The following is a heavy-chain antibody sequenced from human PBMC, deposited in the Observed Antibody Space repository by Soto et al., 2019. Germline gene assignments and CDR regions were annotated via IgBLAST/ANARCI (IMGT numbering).Heavy chain of an antibody. Sequence: GGSLRLSCAASGFTFTRYSMNWVRQAPGKGLEWVSSISSTTNYIYYGDSMRGRFTISRDNAKNSLYLEMNSLRAEDTAVYYCERESEDLTSNFDYWGQGTLVTVSS. V-gene: IGHV3-21*06. J-gene: IGHJ4*02. CDR2: ISSTTNYI. CDR3: ERESEDLTSNFDY. CDR1: GFTFTRYS.